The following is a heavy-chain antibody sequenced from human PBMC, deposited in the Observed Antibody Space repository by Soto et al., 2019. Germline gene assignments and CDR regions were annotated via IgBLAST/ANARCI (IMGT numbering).Heavy chain of an antibody. CDR3: ARDECSSTSCYTHYYYYGMDV. Sequence: QVQLVQSGAEVKKPGASVKVSCKASGYTFTSYGISWVRQAPGQGLEWMGWISAYNGNTNYAQKLQGRVTMTTDTSTSTAEMELRSLRSDDTAVYYCARDECSSTSCYTHYYYYGMDVWGQGTTVTVSS. J-gene: IGHJ6*02. D-gene: IGHD2-2*02. V-gene: IGHV1-18*01. CDR2: ISAYNGNT. CDR1: GYTFTSYG.